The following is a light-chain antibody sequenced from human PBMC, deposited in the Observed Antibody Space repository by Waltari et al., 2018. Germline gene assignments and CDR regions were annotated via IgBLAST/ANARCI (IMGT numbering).Light chain of an antibody. CDR1: SRDVGGYNS. CDR3: CSYAGSYTFV. J-gene: IGLJ1*01. Sequence: QSALTQPRSVSGSPGQSVPISRPGTSRDVGGYNSGSWYQQHPGKAPKLMIYDVSKRPSGVPDRFSGSKSGNTASLTSSGLQAEDEADYYCCSYAGSYTFVFGTGTKVTVL. CDR2: DVS. V-gene: IGLV2-11*01.